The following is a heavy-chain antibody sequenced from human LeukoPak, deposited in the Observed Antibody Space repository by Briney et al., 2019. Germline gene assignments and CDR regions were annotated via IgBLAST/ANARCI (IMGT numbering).Heavy chain of an antibody. J-gene: IGHJ3*02. CDR2: IYYSGST. CDR1: GDSITSSLYF. V-gene: IGHV4-39*01. CDR3: ARRGDQVAVAGPPRRSAFDI. Sequence: PSETLSLTCTVSGDSITSSLYFWGWIRQPPGKGLEWIGNIYYSGSTYYNPSLKSRVTISVDTSKNQFSLKLSSVTAADTAVYYCARRGDQVAVAGPPRRSAFDIWGQGTMVTVSS. D-gene: IGHD6-19*01.